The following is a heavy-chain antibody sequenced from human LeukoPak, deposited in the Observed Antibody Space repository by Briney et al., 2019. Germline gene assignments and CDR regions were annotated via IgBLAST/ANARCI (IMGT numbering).Heavy chain of an antibody. Sequence: PGGSLRLSCAASGFTFSNHGMHWVRQAPGKGLEWVAVIWYDGSNQYYADSVKGRFTISRDNSKNMVYLQMNSLRAEDTATHYCARWNDGKRFDYWGQGTLVTGSS. V-gene: IGHV3-33*01. D-gene: IGHD1-1*01. CDR2: IWYDGSNQ. CDR1: GFTFSNHG. CDR3: ARWNDGKRFDY. J-gene: IGHJ4*02.